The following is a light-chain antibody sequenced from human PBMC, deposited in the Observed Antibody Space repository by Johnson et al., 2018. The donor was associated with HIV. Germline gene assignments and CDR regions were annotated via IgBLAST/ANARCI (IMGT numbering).Light chain of an antibody. CDR1: SCDIGNNY. V-gene: IGLV1-51*01. J-gene: IGLJ1*01. CDR2: DNK. Sequence: QSVLTQSPSVSAAPGQKVSISCSGNSCDIGNNYVSSHQQLPGTAPKLLIYDNKKRPSGIPDRFSGSKSGTSATLGITGLQTGDEADYYCGTWDSSLSVRGFGTGTKVTVL. CDR3: GTWDSSLSVRG.